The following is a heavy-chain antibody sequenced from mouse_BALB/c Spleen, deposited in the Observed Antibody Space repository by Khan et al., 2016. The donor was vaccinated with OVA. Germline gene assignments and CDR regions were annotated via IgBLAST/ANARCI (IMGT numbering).Heavy chain of an antibody. CDR2: ISSTGGT. Sequence: EVKLLESGPGLVKPSQSLSLTCTVTGHSITSDYAWNWIRQFPGNKLEWMGYISSTGGTSYNPSLKSRISVTRDTSKNQFFLQLKSVTTEDTATYYCARSLYYSFGYALDCWGRGTSVTVSS. D-gene: IGHD2-12*01. V-gene: IGHV3-2*02. J-gene: IGHJ4*01. CDR1: GHSITSDYA. CDR3: ARSLYYSFGYALDC.